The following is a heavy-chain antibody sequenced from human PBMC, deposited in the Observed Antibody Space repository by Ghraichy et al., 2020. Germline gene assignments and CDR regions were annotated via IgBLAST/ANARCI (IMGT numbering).Heavy chain of an antibody. V-gene: IGHV3-11*04. CDR1: GFTFSDYY. CDR2: ISSSGSTI. Sequence: LSLTCAASGFTFSDYYMSWIRQAPGKGLEWVSYISSSGSTIYYADSVKGRFTISRDNAKNSLYLQMNRLRAEDTAVYYCAREHTGKWYFDLWGRGTLVTVSS. CDR3: AREHTGKWYFDL. D-gene: IGHD1-26*01. J-gene: IGHJ2*01.